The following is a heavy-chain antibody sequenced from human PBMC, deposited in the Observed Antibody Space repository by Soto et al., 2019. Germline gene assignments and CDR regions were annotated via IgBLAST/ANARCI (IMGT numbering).Heavy chain of an antibody. V-gene: IGHV1-18*01. CDR1: GYTFTSYG. D-gene: IGHD3-22*01. Sequence: ASVKVSCKASGYTFTSYGISWVRQAPGQGLEWMGWISAYNGNTNYAQKLQGRVTMTTDTSTSTAYMELRSLRSDDTAVYYCARIWVVVIMINYYYYMDVSGKGTTVTVS. J-gene: IGHJ6*03. CDR2: ISAYNGNT. CDR3: ARIWVVVIMINYYYYMDV.